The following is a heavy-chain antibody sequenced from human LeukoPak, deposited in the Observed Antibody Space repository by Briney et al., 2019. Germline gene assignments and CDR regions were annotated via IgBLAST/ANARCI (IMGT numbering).Heavy chain of an antibody. Sequence: SVKVSCKASGGTFSSYAISWVRQAPGQGLEWMGGIIPIFGTANYAQKFQGRVTITADESTSTAYMELSSLRSEDTAVYYCAKDQPLGYYQARAGMDVWGQGTTVTVSS. J-gene: IGHJ6*02. CDR1: GGTFSSYA. V-gene: IGHV1-69*13. CDR2: IIPIFGTA. CDR3: AKDQPLGYYQARAGMDV. D-gene: IGHD3-22*01.